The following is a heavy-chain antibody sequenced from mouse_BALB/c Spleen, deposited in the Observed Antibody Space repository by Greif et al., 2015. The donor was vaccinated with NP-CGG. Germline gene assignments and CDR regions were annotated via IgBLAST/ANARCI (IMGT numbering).Heavy chain of an antibody. CDR1: GFTFSSYY. V-gene: IGHV5-6-2*01. CDR3: ARRSYGSSYWYFDV. D-gene: IGHD1-1*01. J-gene: IGHJ1*01. Sequence: EVKLVESGGGLVKLGGSLELSCAASGFTFSSYYTSWVRQTPEKRLELVAAINSNGGSTYYPDTVKGRFTISRDNAKNTLYLQMSSLKSEDTALYYCARRSYGSSYWYFDVWGAGTTVTVSS. CDR2: INSNGGST.